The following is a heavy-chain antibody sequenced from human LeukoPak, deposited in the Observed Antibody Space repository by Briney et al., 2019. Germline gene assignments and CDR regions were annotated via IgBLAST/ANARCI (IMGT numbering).Heavy chain of an antibody. Sequence: SETLSLTCSVSDDSITMYYWTWIRQPPGKGLEWIGYVDHTGSTNFNPSLNGRVSISRDTSKNLFSLRLRSVTAADTAVYFCARERGGGGFGVVIKRSYYYMDVWGKGTTVTVSS. CDR1: DDSITMYY. CDR3: ARERGGGGFGVVIKRSYYYMDV. J-gene: IGHJ6*03. V-gene: IGHV4-59*01. CDR2: VDHTGST. D-gene: IGHD3-3*01.